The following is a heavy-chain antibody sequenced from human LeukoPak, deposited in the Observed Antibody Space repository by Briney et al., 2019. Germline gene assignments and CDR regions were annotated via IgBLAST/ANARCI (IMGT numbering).Heavy chain of an antibody. D-gene: IGHD2-2*01. J-gene: IGHJ4*02. CDR3: ARASCSSTSCYHGGYFDY. CDR1: GGSISSGGYY. Sequence: PSETLSPTCTVSGGSISSGGYYWSWIRQHPGKGLEWIGYIYYSGSTYYNPSLKSRVTISVDTSKNQFSLKLSSVTAADTAVYYCARASCSSTSCYHGGYFDYWGQGTLVTVSS. V-gene: IGHV4-31*03. CDR2: IYYSGST.